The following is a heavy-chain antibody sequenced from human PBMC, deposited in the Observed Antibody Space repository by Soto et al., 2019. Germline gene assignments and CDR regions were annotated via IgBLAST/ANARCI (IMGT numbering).Heavy chain of an antibody. CDR1: QFPFSSYV. CDR3: AKDSNKYSSSLRGRYFDY. D-gene: IGHD4-4*01. V-gene: IGHV3-23*01. Sequence: GGSLRLSCAASQFPFSSYVMACVRQAPGNGLEWVSGISGGGSNTFYADSVKGRFTISGDNSKNTLLLQMNSLGAEDTAVYYCAKDSNKYSSSLRGRYFDYWGQGIGVTVSS. CDR2: ISGGGSNT. J-gene: IGHJ4*02.